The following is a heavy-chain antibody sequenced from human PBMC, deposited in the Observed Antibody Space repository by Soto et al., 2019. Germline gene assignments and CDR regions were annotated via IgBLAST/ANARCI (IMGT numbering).Heavy chain of an antibody. CDR2: INSDGSST. Sequence: EVQLVESGGGLVQPGGSLRLSCAASGFTFSSYWMHWVRQAPGKGLGWVSRINSDGSSTSYADSVKGRFTISRDNAKNTLYLQMNSLRAEDTAVYYCAREGRGVVVPGGMDVWGQGTTVIVSS. D-gene: IGHD2-2*01. V-gene: IGHV3-74*01. CDR1: GFTFSSYW. J-gene: IGHJ6*02. CDR3: AREGRGVVVPGGMDV.